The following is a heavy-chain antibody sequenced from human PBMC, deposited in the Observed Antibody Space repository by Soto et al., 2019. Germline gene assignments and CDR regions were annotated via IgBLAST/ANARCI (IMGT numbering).Heavy chain of an antibody. V-gene: IGHV1-69*13. CDR2: IIPIFGTT. J-gene: IGHJ4*02. CDR3: ARAAAVPADFEY. CDR1: GGTFSNYA. Sequence: ASVKVSCKASGGTFSNYALSCVRQAPGQGLEWMGDIIPIFGTTNNAQKFQGRVTITADEATSTAYMELSSLRSEDTAVYYCARAAAVPADFEYWGQGTLVTVSS. D-gene: IGHD6-19*01.